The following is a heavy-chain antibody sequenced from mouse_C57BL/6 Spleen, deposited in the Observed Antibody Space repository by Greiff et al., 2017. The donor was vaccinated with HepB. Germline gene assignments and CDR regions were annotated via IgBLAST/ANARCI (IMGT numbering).Heavy chain of an antibody. CDR2: IDPSDSYT. V-gene: IGHV1-50*01. D-gene: IGHD1-1*01. CDR3: ARGTTVVADY. J-gene: IGHJ2*01. Sequence: QVQLKQPGAELVKPGASVKLSCKASGYTFTSYWMQWVKQRPGQGLEWIGEIDPSDSYTNYNQKFKGKATLTVDTSSSTAYMQLSSLTSEDSAVYYCARGTTVVADYWGQGTTLTVSS. CDR1: GYTFTSYW.